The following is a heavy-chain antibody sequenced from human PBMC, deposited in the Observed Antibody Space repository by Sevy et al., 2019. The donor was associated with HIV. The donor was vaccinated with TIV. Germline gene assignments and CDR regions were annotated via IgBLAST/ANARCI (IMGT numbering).Heavy chain of an antibody. D-gene: IGHD2-8*01. V-gene: IGHV3-15*07. CDR3: TTDLCTNGVCLLFDY. J-gene: IGHJ4*02. CDR2: IKSKTDGGTT. CDR1: GFTFSNAW. Sequence: GGSLRLSCAASGFTFSNAWMNWVRQAPGKGLEWVGRIKSKTDGGTTDYAAPVKGRFTISRDDSNNTLYLQMNSLKTEDTAVYYCTTDLCTNGVCLLFDYWGQGTLVTVSS.